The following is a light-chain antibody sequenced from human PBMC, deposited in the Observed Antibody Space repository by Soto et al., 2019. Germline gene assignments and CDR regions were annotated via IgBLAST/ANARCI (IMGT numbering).Light chain of an antibody. CDR1: QSVRSN. CDR3: PQYNSWPPIT. Sequence: DIVMTQSPSTLSVAPVERFTLSLSASQSVRSNLAWYQQKPGQAPRLLIYGASTRATGIPARFSGRGSGTEFTLTISSLQSEDFAVYFCPQYNSWPPITFGQGTRLEI. CDR2: GAS. J-gene: IGKJ5*01. V-gene: IGKV3-15*01.